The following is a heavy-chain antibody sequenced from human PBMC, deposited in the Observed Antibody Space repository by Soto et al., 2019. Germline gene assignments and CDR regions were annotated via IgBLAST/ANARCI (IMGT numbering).Heavy chain of an antibody. J-gene: IGHJ4*02. D-gene: IGHD3-16*01. CDR3: ARVSGGSWGYSDT. V-gene: IGHV3-53*02. CDR1: GFDVSRTY. Sequence: EVQLVETGGGLMQPGGSLRLSCAASGFDVSRTYMSWGRQAPGKGLEWVSVFYSGGSRYYADSVKGRFTVSRDSSKNTLYLQMDNLRADDTAVYYCARVSGGSWGYSDTWGQGTLVTVSS. CDR2: FYSGGSR.